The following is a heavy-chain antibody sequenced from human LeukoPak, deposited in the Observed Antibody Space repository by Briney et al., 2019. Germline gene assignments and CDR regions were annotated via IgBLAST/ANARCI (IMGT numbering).Heavy chain of an antibody. D-gene: IGHD2-21*02. Sequence: GGSLRLSCAASGFTFSSYWMSWVRQAPGKGLEWVANIKQDGSEKYYVDSVKGRFTISRDNAKNSLYLQMNSLRAEDTAVYYCARGKVVVTVTYYYGMDVWGQGTTVTVSS. CDR3: ARGKVVVTVTYYYGMDV. J-gene: IGHJ6*02. V-gene: IGHV3-7*03. CDR1: GFTFSSYW. CDR2: IKQDGSEK.